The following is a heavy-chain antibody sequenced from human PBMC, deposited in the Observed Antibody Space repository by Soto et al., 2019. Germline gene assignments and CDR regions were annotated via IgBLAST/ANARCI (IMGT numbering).Heavy chain of an antibody. V-gene: IGHV1-3*01. Sequence: QVQLVQSGAEVKKPGASVKVSCKASGYTFSSYAMHWVRQAPGQRLEWMGWISAGNGHTTYSENFQGRVTMTRDSSASTVYMEPSSLRSEDTAVYYCATLGTYYYGLDVWGQGTTVTVSS. CDR3: ATLGTYYYGLDV. CDR1: GYTFSSYA. J-gene: IGHJ6*02. CDR2: ISAGNGHT.